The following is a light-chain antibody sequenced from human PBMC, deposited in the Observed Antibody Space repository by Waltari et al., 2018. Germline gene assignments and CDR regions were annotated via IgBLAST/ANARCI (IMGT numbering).Light chain of an antibody. CDR2: LAS. J-gene: IGKJ4*01. V-gene: IGKV4-1*01. Sequence: DIVMTQSPDSLAVSLGERATINCKSSQSVLFRRSDKDYLAWYQQKPGQPPKRLIYLASTRESGVPDRFSGSGSGTDFTLTISSLQAEDVAVYYCQQYYNSPLTFGGGTKVEIK. CDR3: QQYYNSPLT. CDR1: QSVLFRRSDKDY.